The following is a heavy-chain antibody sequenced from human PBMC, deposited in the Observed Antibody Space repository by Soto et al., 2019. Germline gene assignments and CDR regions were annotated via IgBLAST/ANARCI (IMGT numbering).Heavy chain of an antibody. D-gene: IGHD3-10*01. CDR2: IYYSGST. CDR1: GGSISSGDYY. CDR3: ARDLRITMVRGVYYYYGMDV. Sequence: PSETLSLTCTVSGGSISSGDYYWSWIRQPPGKGLEWIGYIYYSGSTYYNPSLKSRVTISVDTSKNQFSLKLSSVTAADTAVYYCARDLRITMVRGVYYYYGMDVWGQGTTVTVS. J-gene: IGHJ6*02. V-gene: IGHV4-30-4*01.